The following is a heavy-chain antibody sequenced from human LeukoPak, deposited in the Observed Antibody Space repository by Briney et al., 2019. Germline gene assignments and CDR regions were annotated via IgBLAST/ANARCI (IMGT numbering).Heavy chain of an antibody. D-gene: IGHD3/OR15-3a*01. Sequence: GASVKVSCRASGYTFTGYYMHWVRQAPGQGLEWMGWMNPNSGNTGYAQKFQGRVTMTRNTSIGTAYMELSSLRSEDTAVYYCARGGLWVGLPRRSNWFDPWGQGTLVTVSS. J-gene: IGHJ5*02. CDR2: MNPNSGNT. CDR1: GYTFTGYY. V-gene: IGHV1-8*02. CDR3: ARGGLWVGLPRRSNWFDP.